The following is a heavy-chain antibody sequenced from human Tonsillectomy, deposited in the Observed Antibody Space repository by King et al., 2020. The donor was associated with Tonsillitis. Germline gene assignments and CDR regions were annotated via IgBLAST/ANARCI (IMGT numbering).Heavy chain of an antibody. V-gene: IGHV3-21*01. D-gene: IGHD1-26*01. CDR1: GFTLSSYS. Sequence: QLVQSGGGLVKPGGSLRLSCAASGFTLSSYSMNWVRQAPGKGLEWVSSISSSSSYIYYADSVKGRFTISRDNAKNSLYLQMNSLRAEDTAVYYCARAPAGSYYSYYYYYMDVWGKGTTVTVSS. CDR3: ARAPAGSYYSYYYYYMDV. J-gene: IGHJ6*03. CDR2: ISSSSSYI.